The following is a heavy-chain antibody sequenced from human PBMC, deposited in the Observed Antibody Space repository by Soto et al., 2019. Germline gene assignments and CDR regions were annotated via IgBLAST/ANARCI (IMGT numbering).Heavy chain of an antibody. V-gene: IGHV3-23*01. CDR1: GFTFSSYA. CDR2: ISGSGGST. CDR3: AKDAPRVGDAFDN. Sequence: GGSLRLSCAAAGFTFSSYAMSWVRQAAGKGLELVSAISGSGGSTYYADSVKGRFNISRDNSKNTLYLQMNSLRAEDTAVYYCAKDAPRVGDAFDNWGEGTMVTVSS. J-gene: IGHJ3*02.